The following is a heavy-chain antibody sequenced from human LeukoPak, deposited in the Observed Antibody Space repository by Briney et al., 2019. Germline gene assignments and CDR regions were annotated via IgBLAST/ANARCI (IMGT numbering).Heavy chain of an antibody. CDR2: ISGSGGST. CDR3: AKDRGRRGYSYGIDY. D-gene: IGHD5-18*01. Sequence: GGSLRLSCAASGFTFSSYGMSWVRQAPGKGLEWDSAISGSGGSTYYADSVKGRFTISRDNSKNTLYLQMNSLRAEDTAVYYCAKDRGRRGYSYGIDYWGQGTLVTVSS. V-gene: IGHV3-23*01. J-gene: IGHJ4*02. CDR1: GFTFSSYG.